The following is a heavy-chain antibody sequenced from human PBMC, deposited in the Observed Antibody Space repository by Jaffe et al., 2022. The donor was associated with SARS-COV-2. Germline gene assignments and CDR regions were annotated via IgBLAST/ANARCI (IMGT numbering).Heavy chain of an antibody. V-gene: IGHV1-46*04. CDR3: ARGVMEGVRGVIFPDY. D-gene: IGHD3-10*01. J-gene: IGHJ4*02. Sequence: QVQLVQSGAEVKKPGASVKVSCKASGYTFTSYYMHWVRQAPGQGLEWMGIINPSGGSTSYAQKLQGRVTMTRDTSTSTVYMELSSLRSEDTAVYYCARGVMEGVRGVIFPDYWGQGTLVTVSS. CDR2: INPSGGST. CDR1: GYTFTSYY.